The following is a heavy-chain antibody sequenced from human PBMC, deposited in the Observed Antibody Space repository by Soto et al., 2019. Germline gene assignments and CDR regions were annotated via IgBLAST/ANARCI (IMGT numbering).Heavy chain of an antibody. J-gene: IGHJ5*02. V-gene: IGHV1-3*01. Sequence: ASVKVSCKAAGYSFTSYGMDWVRHAPGERLEWMGWSNGGKGKTKYSQKFQGRVTITRETSASPAYMELSSRRSEGTAVYYCGSSTALLRYCTNGVCYTYSLHPWVQGTLVPAS. CDR3: GSSTALLRYCTNGVCYTYSLHP. CDR2: SNGGKGKT. D-gene: IGHD2-8*01. CDR1: GYSFTSYG.